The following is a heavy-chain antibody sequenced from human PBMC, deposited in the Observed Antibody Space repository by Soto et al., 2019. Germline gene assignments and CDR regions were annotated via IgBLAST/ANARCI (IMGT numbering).Heavy chain of an antibody. J-gene: IGHJ4*02. CDR3: AREYTYGSNFFDC. V-gene: IGHV4-31*03. CDR1: GGSISSAAYY. CDR2: ISHSGST. Sequence: QVQLQESGPGLVKPSETLSLTCTVAGGSISSAAYYWSWIRQHPGKGLERIGYISHSGSTYYHPPLKSRVIISVDTSKNQFSLSLTSLTAADTAVYYCAREYTYGSNFFDCWGQGALVTVSS. D-gene: IGHD5-18*01.